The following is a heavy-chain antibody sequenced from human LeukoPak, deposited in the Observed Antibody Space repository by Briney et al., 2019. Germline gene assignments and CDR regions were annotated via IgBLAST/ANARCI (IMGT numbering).Heavy chain of an antibody. J-gene: IGHJ3*02. Sequence: SETLSLTCTVSGGSISSYYWSWIRQPPGKGLEWIGYIYYSGSTNYNPSLKSRVTISVDTSKNQFSLKLSSVTAADTAVYYCARATENYIWGSCRIDAFDIWGQGTMVTVSS. D-gene: IGHD3-16*02. CDR2: IYYSGST. V-gene: IGHV4-59*01. CDR1: GGSISSYY. CDR3: ARATENYIWGSCRIDAFDI.